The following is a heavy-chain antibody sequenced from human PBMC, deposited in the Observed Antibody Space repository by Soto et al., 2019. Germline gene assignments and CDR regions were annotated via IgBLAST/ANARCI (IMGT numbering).Heavy chain of an antibody. D-gene: IGHD3-10*01. CDR2: VNPNNGHT. V-gene: IGHV1-8*01. J-gene: IGHJ4*02. CDR1: GYTFTSYD. CDR3: VRLFYYGSGSWVE. Sequence: QVQLVQSGAEVKKPGASVKVSRKASGYTFTSYDINWVRQATGQGLEWMGWVNPNNGHTGYAQKFQGRVTMTRNTSISTAYMELDSLRSEDTAVYYCVRLFYYGSGSWVEWGQGTLVTVSS.